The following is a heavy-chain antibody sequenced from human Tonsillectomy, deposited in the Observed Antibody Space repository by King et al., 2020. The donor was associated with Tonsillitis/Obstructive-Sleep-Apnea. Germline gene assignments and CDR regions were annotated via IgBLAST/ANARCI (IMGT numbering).Heavy chain of an antibody. J-gene: IGHJ4*01. D-gene: IGHD2-21*02. CDR2: ITYSFGST. CDR1: GFTFGNYA. Sequence: VQLVESGGGLVQPGGSLRLSCAASGFTFGNYAMSWVRQAPGKGLVWVSSITYSFGSTYYADSVRGRFTISRDTSKNTVYLQINSLTAEDTAVYYCAKEGLEFRLPTYYFDFWGHGTLVTVSS. V-gene: IGHV3-23*04. CDR3: AKEGLEFRLPTYYFDF.